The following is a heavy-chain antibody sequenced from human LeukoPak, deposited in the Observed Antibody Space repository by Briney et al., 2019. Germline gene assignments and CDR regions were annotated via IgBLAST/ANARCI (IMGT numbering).Heavy chain of an antibody. CDR3: ARSLAAAGIN. V-gene: IGHV4-39*01. D-gene: IGHD6-13*01. Sequence: SETLSLTCTVSGGSISSRIYYWGWLRQPPGKGLEWIGTSHHSAGTSYNPSLKSRVTISLDTSKNQFSLKLGSVTASDTAVYFCARSLAAAGINWGQGTLVTVSS. CDR2: SHHSAGT. CDR1: GGSISSRIYY. J-gene: IGHJ4*02.